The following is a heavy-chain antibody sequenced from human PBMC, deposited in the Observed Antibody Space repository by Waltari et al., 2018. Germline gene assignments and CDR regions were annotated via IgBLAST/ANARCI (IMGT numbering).Heavy chain of an antibody. CDR3: AGGTIGSGSYYDGGMDV. Sequence: QVQLQQWGAGLLKPSDTLSLTCDFYGGSFHPYAFAWFRRPPEKGLVWIGEINYSGDANYNPSLKSRVTISVDTSKNRFSLKLNSVTAADTAVYYCAGGTIGSGSYYDGGMDVWGQGTTVTVSS. CDR1: GGSFHPYA. J-gene: IGHJ6*02. D-gene: IGHD1-26*01. CDR2: INYSGDA. V-gene: IGHV4-34*01.